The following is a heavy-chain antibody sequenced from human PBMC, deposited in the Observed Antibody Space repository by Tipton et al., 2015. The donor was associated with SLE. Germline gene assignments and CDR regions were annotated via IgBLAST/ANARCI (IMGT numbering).Heavy chain of an antibody. CDR2: ISGSGGGT. D-gene: IGHD3-3*01. V-gene: IGHV3-23*01. CDR3: AKNWNYDY. CDR1: GFTFSTYA. J-gene: IGHJ4*02. Sequence: SLRLSCAASGFTFSTYALGWVRQAPGKGLECVSAISGSGGGTSYADSVKGRFTTSRDNSKNTLYLQMDSLRAEDTAVYYCAKNWNYDYWGQGTLVTVSS.